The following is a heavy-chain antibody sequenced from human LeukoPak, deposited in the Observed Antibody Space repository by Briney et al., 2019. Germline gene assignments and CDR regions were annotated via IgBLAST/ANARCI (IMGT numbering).Heavy chain of an antibody. Sequence: SVKVSCKASGGTFSSYAISWVRQAPGQGLEWMGRIIPIFGTANYAQKFQGRVTITTDESTSTAYMELSSLRSEDTAVYYCASPKTLELLSGSSQFDYWGQGTLVTVSS. CDR2: IIPIFGTA. V-gene: IGHV1-69*05. CDR3: ASPKTLELLSGSSQFDY. CDR1: GGTFSSYA. D-gene: IGHD1-26*01. J-gene: IGHJ4*02.